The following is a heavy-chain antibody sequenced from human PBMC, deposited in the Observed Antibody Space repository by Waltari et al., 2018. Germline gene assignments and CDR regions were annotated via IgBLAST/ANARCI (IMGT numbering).Heavy chain of an antibody. V-gene: IGHV4-59*11. CDR3: ASSLDRKKGELDY. D-gene: IGHD1-1*01. J-gene: IGHJ4*02. CDR1: GGSISSPY. CDR2: IYYSGST. Sequence: QVQLQESGPGLVKPSETLSLTCTVSGGSISSPYWSWIRQPPGKGLEWIGYIYYSGSTNYNPSLKSRVTISVDTSTNQFSLKLSSVTAADTAVYYCASSLDRKKGELDYWGQGTLVTVSS.